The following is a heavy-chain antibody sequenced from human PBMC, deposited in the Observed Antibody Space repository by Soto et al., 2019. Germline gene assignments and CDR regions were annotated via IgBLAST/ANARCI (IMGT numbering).Heavy chain of an antibody. CDR3: ARVSSWYAWFDP. J-gene: IGHJ5*02. Sequence: ASLKVSCKASGYTFTSYDINWVRQATGQGLEWMGWMNPNSGNTGYAQKFQGRVTMTRNTSISTAYMELSSLRSEDTAVYYCARVSSWYAWFDPWGQGTLVTVSS. D-gene: IGHD6-13*01. V-gene: IGHV1-8*01. CDR2: MNPNSGNT. CDR1: GYTFTSYD.